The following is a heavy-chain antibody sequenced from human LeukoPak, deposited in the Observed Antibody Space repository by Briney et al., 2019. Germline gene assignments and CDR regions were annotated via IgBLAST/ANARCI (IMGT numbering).Heavy chain of an antibody. V-gene: IGHV4-39*01. CDR3: ARLSIAVAFDY. D-gene: IGHD6-19*01. CDR1: GGSISSSSYY. CDR2: IYYSGST. J-gene: IGHJ4*02. Sequence: KPSENVSLTCTVSGGSISSSSYYWGWIRQPPGKGLEWIGSIYYSGSTYYNPSLKSRVTISVDTSKNQFSLKLSSVTAADTAVYHCARLSIAVAFDYWGQGTLVTVSS.